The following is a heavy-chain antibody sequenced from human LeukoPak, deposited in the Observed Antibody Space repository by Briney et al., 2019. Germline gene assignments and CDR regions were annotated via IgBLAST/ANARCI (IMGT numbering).Heavy chain of an antibody. CDR2: ISGSGGST. CDR3: AKGTYSSSPRDY. Sequence: GGSLRLSCAASGFTFSSCAMSWVRQAPGKGLEWVSAISGSGGSTYYAGSVKGRFTISRDNSKNTLFLQMNSLRAEDTAVYYCAKGTYSSSPRDYWGQGALVTVSS. V-gene: IGHV3-23*01. D-gene: IGHD6-6*01. CDR1: GFTFSSCA. J-gene: IGHJ4*02.